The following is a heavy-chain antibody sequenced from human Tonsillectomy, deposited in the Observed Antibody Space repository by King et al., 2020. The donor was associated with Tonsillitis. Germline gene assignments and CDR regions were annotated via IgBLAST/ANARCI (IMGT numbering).Heavy chain of an antibody. J-gene: IGHJ4*02. D-gene: IGHD1-26*01. CDR2: IRSKGNNYAP. CDR1: GFTFSGSS. Sequence: EVQLVESGGGLVQPGGSLKLSCAASGFTFSGSSMHWVRQASGKGLEWVGRIRSKGNNYAPAYAASVKGRFTISRDDSKNTAYLQMNSLKTEDTAVYYCTSSRGGAFDYWGQGTLVTVSS. V-gene: IGHV3-73*02. CDR3: TSSRGGAFDY.